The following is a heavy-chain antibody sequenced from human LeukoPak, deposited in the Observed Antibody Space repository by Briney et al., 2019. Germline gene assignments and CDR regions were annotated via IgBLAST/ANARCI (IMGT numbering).Heavy chain of an antibody. V-gene: IGHV1-69*13. CDR2: IIPTFDIE. D-gene: IGHD3-10*01. Sequence: ASVKVSCKASGDTFSSYVISWVRQAPGQGLEWMGGIIPTFDIENYAQKFQGRVTITADESTSTAYMELTSLRSEDTAVYYCARVAGELIGANWFDPWGQGTLVTVSS. CDR1: GDTFSSYV. J-gene: IGHJ5*02. CDR3: ARVAGELIGANWFDP.